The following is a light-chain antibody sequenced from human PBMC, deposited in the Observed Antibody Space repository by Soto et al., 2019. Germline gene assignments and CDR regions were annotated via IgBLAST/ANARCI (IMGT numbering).Light chain of an antibody. CDR2: STD. CDR1: SGSVSTNYY. J-gene: IGLJ3*02. V-gene: IGLV8-61*01. CDR3: VLYVGRGISV. Sequence: QTVVTQEPSFSVSPGGTVTLTCGLNSGSVSTNYYPSWYQQTPGQAPRTLIYSTDIRSSGVPDRFSGSILGNKAALTITGAQADDESTYYYVLYVGRGISVFGGGTKLTVL.